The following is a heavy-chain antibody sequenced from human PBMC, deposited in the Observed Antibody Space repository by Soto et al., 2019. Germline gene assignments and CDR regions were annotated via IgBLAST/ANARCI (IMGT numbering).Heavy chain of an antibody. CDR1: GGAFSSDA. CDR3: ARGMAARWYYFDY. D-gene: IGHD6-6*01. V-gene: IGHV1-69*13. CDR2: IIPIFGTA. J-gene: IGHJ4*02. Sequence: SVKGSCNASGGAFSSDASSWVRQAPGQGLEWMGGIIPIFGTANYAQKFQGRVTITADESTSTAYMELSSLRSEDTAVYYCARGMAARWYYFDYWGQGTLVT.